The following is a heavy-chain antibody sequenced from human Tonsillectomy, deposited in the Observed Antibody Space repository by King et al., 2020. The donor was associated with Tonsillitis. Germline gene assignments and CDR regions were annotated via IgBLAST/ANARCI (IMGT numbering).Heavy chain of an antibody. CDR2: FNPSGGSA. D-gene: IGHD5-12*01. V-gene: IGHV1-46*01. Sequence: QLVQSGAEVKRPGASVKVSCEAFGYTFTSYYMHWLRQAPGQGLEWMGIFNPSGGSASCAQNFQGRVTMTRDTSTSTVYMELSSLRSEDTAVYYCARDFSSSADDYNYYNYGMDVWGQGTTVTVSS. CDR1: GYTFTSYY. J-gene: IGHJ6*02. CDR3: ARDFSSSADDYNYYNYGMDV.